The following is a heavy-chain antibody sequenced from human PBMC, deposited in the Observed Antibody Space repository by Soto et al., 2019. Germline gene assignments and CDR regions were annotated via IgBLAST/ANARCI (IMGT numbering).Heavy chain of an antibody. Sequence: QVQLVESGGGVVQPGRSLRLSCAASGFTFSSYGMHWVRQAPGKGLEWVAVIAYDGSNKYYADSVECRFTSARENYKNTLYLQMNSLRAEDKAVYYCATDSGGEYFQHWGQGTLVTVSS. CDR1: GFTFSSYG. CDR3: ATDSGGEYFQH. CDR2: IAYDGSNK. D-gene: IGHD3-10*01. J-gene: IGHJ1*01. V-gene: IGHV3-30*03.